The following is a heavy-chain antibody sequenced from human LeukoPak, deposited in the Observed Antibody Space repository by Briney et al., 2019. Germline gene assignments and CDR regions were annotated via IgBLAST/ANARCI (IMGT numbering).Heavy chain of an antibody. D-gene: IGHD3-3*01. CDR2: IYTSGST. CDR3: ARGTISQFDY. Sequence: SKTLSLTCTVSGGSISSYYWSWIRQPAGKGLEWIGRIYTSGSTNYNPSLKSRVTISVDKSKNQFSLKLNSVTAADTAVYYCARGTISQFDYWGQGTLVTVSS. V-gene: IGHV4-4*07. CDR1: GGSISSYY. J-gene: IGHJ4*02.